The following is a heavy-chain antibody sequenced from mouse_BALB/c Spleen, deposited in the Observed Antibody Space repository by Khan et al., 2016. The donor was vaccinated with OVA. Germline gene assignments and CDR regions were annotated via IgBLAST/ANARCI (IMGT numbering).Heavy chain of an antibody. V-gene: IGHV1S41*01. J-gene: IGHJ4*01. Sequence: DLVKPGASVKLSCKASGYTFTSYWINWIKQRPGQGLEWIGRIGPGSSNAYYNDMFKDKATLTVDTSSNKAYIQLSSLSSEDSAVYFGARENYYGRSCYAMDYWGQGTSVTVSA. CDR1: GYTFTSYW. CDR2: IGPGSSNA. CDR3: ARENYYGRSCYAMDY. D-gene: IGHD1-1*01.